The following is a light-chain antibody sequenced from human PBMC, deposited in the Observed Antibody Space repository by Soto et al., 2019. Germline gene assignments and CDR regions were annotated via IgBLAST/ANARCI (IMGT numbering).Light chain of an antibody. V-gene: IGKV3-11*01. CDR2: DAS. CDR3: QHRATGPSIT. Sequence: EIVLTQSPATLSLSPGERATLSCRASQSVSSHLAWYQQKPGQAPRLLIYDASNRATGIPARFSGSGSGTDFTHTIVSLQPEVLAVYYRQHRATGPSITFGHGTRLEIK. CDR1: QSVSSH. J-gene: IGKJ5*01.